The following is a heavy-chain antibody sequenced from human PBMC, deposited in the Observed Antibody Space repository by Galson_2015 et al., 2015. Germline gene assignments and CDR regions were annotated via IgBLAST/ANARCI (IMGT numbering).Heavy chain of an antibody. J-gene: IGHJ6*02. V-gene: IGHV3-74*01. CDR3: ARTAYYNNMDV. CDR2: INAAGSGT. CDR1: GFTFSSYG. Sequence: SLRLSCAASGFTFSSYGMSWVRQAPGKGLVWVSHINAAGSGTVYADSVKGRFTISRDNAKNTLYLEMNSLRAEDTAVYYCARTAYYNNMDVWGQGTTVTVSS.